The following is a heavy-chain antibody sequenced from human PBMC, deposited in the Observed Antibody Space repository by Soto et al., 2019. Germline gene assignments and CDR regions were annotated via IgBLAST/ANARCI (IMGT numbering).Heavy chain of an antibody. D-gene: IGHD3-3*02. CDR2: TYYRTKWYN. Sequence: SQTLSLTCVISGDSVSSNSASWNWIRQSPSRGLEWLGRTYYRTKWYNDYAASVKSRITINPDTSKNQFSLQLNSVTPEDTAVYYCAAELGYCFDYWGLGTPVTVSS. CDR3: AAELGYCFDY. J-gene: IGHJ4*02. CDR1: GDSVSSNSAS. V-gene: IGHV6-1*01.